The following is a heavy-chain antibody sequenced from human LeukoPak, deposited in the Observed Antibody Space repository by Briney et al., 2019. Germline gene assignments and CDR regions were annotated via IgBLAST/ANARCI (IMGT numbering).Heavy chain of an antibody. V-gene: IGHV3-66*01. J-gene: IGHJ4*02. D-gene: IGHD2-21*02. CDR2: LYSAGST. CDR1: GFTVSSNL. Sequence: GGSLRLSCAASGFTVSSNLMSWVRQAPGGGLEWVSLLYSAGSTYYAGSVKGRFTISRDSSKNTLYLQMNSLRAEDTAVYYCARVAGWGLDYWGQGTLVTVSA. CDR3: ARVAGWGLDY.